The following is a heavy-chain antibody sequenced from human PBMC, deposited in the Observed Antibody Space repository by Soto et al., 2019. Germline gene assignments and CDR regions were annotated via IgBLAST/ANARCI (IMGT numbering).Heavy chain of an antibody. J-gene: IGHJ4*02. CDR2: VSDDGSNK. V-gene: IGHV3-30*03. CDR3: AREWVYDSSGWSFDY. D-gene: IGHD3-22*01. Sequence: QVQLVESGGGVVQPGRSLRLSCAASGFTFSSYGMHWVRQAPGKGLEWVAVVSDDGSNKYYADSVKGRFTISRDNSKNTLYLQMNSLRAEDTAVYYCAREWVYDSSGWSFDYWCQGTLVTVSS. CDR1: GFTFSSYG.